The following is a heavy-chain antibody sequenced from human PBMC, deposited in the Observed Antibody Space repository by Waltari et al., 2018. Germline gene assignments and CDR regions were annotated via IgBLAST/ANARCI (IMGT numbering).Heavy chain of an antibody. CDR3: ARESGYSGYDYGMDV. V-gene: IGHV4-61*02. J-gene: IGHJ6*02. Sequence: QVQLQESGPGLVKPSQTLFLTCTVSGGPISSGSYYWSWIRQPAGKGREWIGRIYTSGGTNYTPTLKGRVTMSVDTSKSQFYLKLSSVTAADTAVYYCARESGYSGYDYGMDVWGQGTTVTVSS. D-gene: IGHD1-26*01. CDR1: GGPISSGSYY. CDR2: IYTSGGT.